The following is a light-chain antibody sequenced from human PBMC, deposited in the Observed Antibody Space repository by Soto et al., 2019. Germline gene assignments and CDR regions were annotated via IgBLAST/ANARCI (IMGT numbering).Light chain of an antibody. J-gene: IGKJ1*01. CDR2: DAS. V-gene: IGKV3-11*01. CDR3: QQRSNWPPWT. Sequence: EIVLTQSPATLSLSPGERATLSCRASQSVSSSLAWYQQKPGQPPRLLIYDASNRATGIPARFSGSGSGTDFTLTISSLEPEDFAVYYCQQRSNWPPWTFGQGTKLDIK. CDR1: QSVSSS.